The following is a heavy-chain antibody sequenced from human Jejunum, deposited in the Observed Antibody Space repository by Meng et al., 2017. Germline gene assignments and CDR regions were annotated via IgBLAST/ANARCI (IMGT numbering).Heavy chain of an antibody. J-gene: IGHJ4*02. Sequence: GESLKISCAGSGFTFSSYEMSWVRQAPGKGLEWVSYINRSGGDIKYAESVKGRFTISRDNAKNTLYLQMDSLRAEETAVYYCASLVVREEGECWGQGTLVTVSS. CDR1: GFTFSSYE. V-gene: IGHV3-48*03. D-gene: IGHD3-10*01. CDR2: INRSGGDI. CDR3: ASLVVREEGEC.